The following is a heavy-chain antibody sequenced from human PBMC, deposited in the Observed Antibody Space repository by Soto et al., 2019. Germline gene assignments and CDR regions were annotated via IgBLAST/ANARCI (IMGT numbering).Heavy chain of an antibody. Sequence: GGSLRLSCAASGFTFSSYAMSWVRQAPGKGLEWVSAISGSGGSTYYADSVKGRFTISRDNSKNTLYLQMNSLRAEDTAVYYCAKDLGPPGLRYYDSSGYHLDYWGQGTLVTVSS. J-gene: IGHJ4*02. CDR1: GFTFSSYA. V-gene: IGHV3-23*01. CDR2: ISGSGGST. CDR3: AKDLGPPGLRYYDSSGYHLDY. D-gene: IGHD3-22*01.